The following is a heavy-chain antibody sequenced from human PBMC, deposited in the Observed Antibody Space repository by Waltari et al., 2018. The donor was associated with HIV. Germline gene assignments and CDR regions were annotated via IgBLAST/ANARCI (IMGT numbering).Heavy chain of an antibody. Sequence: QVQLVESGGGVVQPGRSLRLSCAASGFSFSTNGMHWVRQAPGKGLEWVALISYDGDYKKYADSVKGRFTISRDNSKSTLYLQMNSLRAEDTAVYYCARENGFRSRDAFDIWGQGTMVTVSS. D-gene: IGHD2-8*01. CDR3: ARENGFRSRDAFDI. CDR2: ISYDGDYK. V-gene: IGHV3-30*03. CDR1: GFSFSTNG. J-gene: IGHJ3*02.